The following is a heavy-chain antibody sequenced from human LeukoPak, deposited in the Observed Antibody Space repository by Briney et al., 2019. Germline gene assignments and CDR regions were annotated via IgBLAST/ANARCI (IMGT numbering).Heavy chain of an antibody. CDR1: GYTFTCYY. D-gene: IGHD6-19*01. CDR3: AFHSSGWYYFDY. J-gene: IGHJ4*02. Sequence: ASVKVSCKASGYTFTCYYMHWVRQAPGQGLEWMGWINPNSGGTNYAQKFQGRVTMTRDTSISTAYMELSRLRSDDTAVYYCAFHSSGWYYFDYWGQGTLVTVSS. V-gene: IGHV1-2*02. CDR2: INPNSGGT.